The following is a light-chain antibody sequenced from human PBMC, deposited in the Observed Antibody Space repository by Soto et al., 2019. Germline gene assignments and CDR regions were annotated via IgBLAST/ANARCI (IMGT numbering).Light chain of an antibody. Sequence: DIQMTQSPSSLSASVGDRVTITRQASQNINNYLAWYQQKLGQPPKLLIYWASTRESGVPDRFSGSGSGTDFTLTISRLQAEDVAVYYCQQYYNTPRTFGQGTKVDIK. J-gene: IGKJ1*01. CDR2: WAS. CDR1: QNINNY. V-gene: IGKV4-1*01. CDR3: QQYYNTPRT.